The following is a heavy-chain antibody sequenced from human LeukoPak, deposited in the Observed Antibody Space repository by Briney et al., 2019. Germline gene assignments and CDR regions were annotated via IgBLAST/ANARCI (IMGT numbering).Heavy chain of an antibody. V-gene: IGHV1-24*01. D-gene: IGHD6-25*01. CDR2: FDPEDGET. CDR3: VRFAAGPDPYYP. Sequence: ASVKVSCKVSGYTLTELSMHWVRQAPGKGLEWMGGFDPEDGETIYAQKFQGRVAMTEDASTDTAYMELNNPRSEDTAVYYCVRFAAGPDPYYPWGQGTLVTVSS. CDR1: GYTLTELS. J-gene: IGHJ5*02.